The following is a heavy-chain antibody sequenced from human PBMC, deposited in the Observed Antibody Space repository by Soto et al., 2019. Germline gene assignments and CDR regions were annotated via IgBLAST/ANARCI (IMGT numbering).Heavy chain of an antibody. J-gene: IGHJ6*03. CDR2: IYYSGST. D-gene: IGHD2-15*01. Sequence: SETLSLTCTVSGGSISSYYWSWIRQPPGKGLEWIGYIYYSGSTNYNPSLKSRVTISVDTSKNQFSLKLSSVTAADTAVYYCARNGMKYCSGGSCNMDVWGKVTTVTVSS. CDR3: ARNGMKYCSGGSCNMDV. CDR1: GGSISSYY. V-gene: IGHV4-59*08.